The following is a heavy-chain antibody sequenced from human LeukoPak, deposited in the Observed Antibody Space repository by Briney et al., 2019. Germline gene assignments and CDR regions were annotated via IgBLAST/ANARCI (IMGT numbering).Heavy chain of an antibody. V-gene: IGHV4-39*07. D-gene: IGHD6-13*01. J-gene: IGHJ2*01. Sequence: SETLSLTCTVSGGSISSSSYYWGWIRQPPGKGLEWIGSIYYSGSTNYNPALKSRVTISVDTSKNQFSLKLSSVTAADTAVYYCARVYYSSSYDYWYFDLWGRGTLVTVSS. CDR2: IYYSGST. CDR1: GGSISSSSYY. CDR3: ARVYYSSSYDYWYFDL.